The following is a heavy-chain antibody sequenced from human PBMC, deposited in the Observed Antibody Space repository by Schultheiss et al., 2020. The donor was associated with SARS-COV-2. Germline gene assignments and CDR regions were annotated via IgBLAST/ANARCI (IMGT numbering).Heavy chain of an antibody. V-gene: IGHV3-30-3*01. CDR1: GFTFSSYA. CDR3: ARGGHDVVVPSQMDV. J-gene: IGHJ6*02. CDR2: ISYDGSNK. D-gene: IGHD2-2*01. Sequence: GESLKISCAASGFTFSSYAMHWVRQAPGKGLEWVAVISYDGSNKYYADSVKGRFTISRDNSKNTLYLQMNSLRAEDTAVYYCARGGHDVVVPSQMDVWGQGTTVTVSS.